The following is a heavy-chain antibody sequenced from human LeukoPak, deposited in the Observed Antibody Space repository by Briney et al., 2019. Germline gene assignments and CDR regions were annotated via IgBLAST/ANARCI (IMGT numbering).Heavy chain of an antibody. D-gene: IGHD3-10*01. J-gene: IGHJ4*02. CDR2: ISGSGGST. CDR3: AKELLLWFGDY. Sequence: ETLSLTCAVYGASFSDYYWNWIRQPPGKGLEWVSAISGSGGSTYYADPVKGRFTISRDNSKNTLYLQMNSLRAEDTAVYYCAKELLLWFGDYWGQGTLVTVSS. V-gene: IGHV3-23*01. CDR1: GASFSDYY.